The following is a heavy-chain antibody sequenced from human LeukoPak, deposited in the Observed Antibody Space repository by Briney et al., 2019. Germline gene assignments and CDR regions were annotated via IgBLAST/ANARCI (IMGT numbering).Heavy chain of an antibody. Sequence: SETLSLTCTVSGGSISSGGYYWSWIRQPPGKGLEWIGYIYHSGSTYYNPSLKSRVTISVDRSKNQFSLKLSSVTAADTAVYYCARVVYQLRAFDIWGQGTMVTVSS. CDR3: ARVVYQLRAFDI. J-gene: IGHJ3*02. CDR1: GGSISSGGYY. CDR2: IYHSGST. D-gene: IGHD2-2*01. V-gene: IGHV4-30-2*01.